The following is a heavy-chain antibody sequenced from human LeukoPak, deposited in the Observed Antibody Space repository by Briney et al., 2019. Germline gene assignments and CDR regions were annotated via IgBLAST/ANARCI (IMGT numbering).Heavy chain of an antibody. CDR3: ARHVDIVATLIDY. V-gene: IGHV1-69*02. CDR2: IIPILGIA. CDR1: GGTFSSYT. D-gene: IGHD5-12*01. J-gene: IGHJ4*02. Sequence: SVKVSCKASGGTFSSYTISWVRQAPGQGLEWMGRIIPILGIANYAQKFQGRVTITTDESTSTAYMELSSLRSEDTAVYYCARHVDIVATLIDYWGQGTLVTVSS.